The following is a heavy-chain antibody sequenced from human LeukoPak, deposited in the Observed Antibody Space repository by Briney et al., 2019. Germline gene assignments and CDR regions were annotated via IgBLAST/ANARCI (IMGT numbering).Heavy chain of an antibody. CDR3: ARDERFGELLSGFDY. V-gene: IGHV3-30-3*01. CDR2: ISYDGSNK. CDR1: GFTFSSYA. J-gene: IGHJ4*02. D-gene: IGHD3-10*01. Sequence: GGSLRLSCAASGFTFSSYAMHWVRQAPGKGLEWVAVISYDGSNKYYADSVKGRFTISRDNSKNTLYLQMNSLRAEDTAVYYCARDERFGELLSGFDYWGQGTLVTVSS.